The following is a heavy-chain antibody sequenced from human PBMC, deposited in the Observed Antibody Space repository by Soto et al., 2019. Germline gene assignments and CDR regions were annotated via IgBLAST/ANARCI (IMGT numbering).Heavy chain of an antibody. CDR1: GFTFSSYA. Sequence: EVQLLESGGGLVQPGGSLRLSCAASGFTFSSYAMSWVRQAPGKGLEWVSAISGSGGSTYYADSVKGRFTIYRDNSKNTLYLQMNSLRAEDTAVYYCAKGYQGYSSSWYYFDYWGQGTLVTVSS. J-gene: IGHJ4*02. CDR2: ISGSGGST. CDR3: AKGYQGYSSSWYYFDY. D-gene: IGHD6-13*01. V-gene: IGHV3-23*01.